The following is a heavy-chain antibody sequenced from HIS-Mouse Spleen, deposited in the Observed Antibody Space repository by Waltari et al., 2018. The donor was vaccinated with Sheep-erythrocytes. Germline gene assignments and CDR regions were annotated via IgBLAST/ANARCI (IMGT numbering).Heavy chain of an antibody. D-gene: IGHD5-12*01. CDR2: IYDGGVT. CDR1: GFTVSSNY. Sequence: EVQLVESGGGLIQPGGSLRLSCAASGFTVSSNYMSWDRQAPGKGLEWVSVIYDGGVTYYADSGTGRFTISRDNSQNTLYLQMNSLRAEDTAVYYCARVREMAPEYWGQGTLVTVSS. CDR3: ARVREMAPEY. J-gene: IGHJ4*02. V-gene: IGHV3-53*01.